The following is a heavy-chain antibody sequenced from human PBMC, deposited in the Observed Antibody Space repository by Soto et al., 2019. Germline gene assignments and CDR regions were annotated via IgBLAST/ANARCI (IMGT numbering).Heavy chain of an antibody. CDR1: GFTFSSYA. D-gene: IGHD3-10*01. CDR2: ISGSGGST. J-gene: IGHJ4*02. Sequence: GGSLRLSCAASGFTFSSYAMSWVRQAPGKGLEWVSAISGSGGSTYYADSVKGRFTISRDNSKNTLYLQMNSLRAEDTAVYYCASRPPYYYGSGGYYDSPTDYWGQGTLVTVSS. V-gene: IGHV3-23*01. CDR3: ASRPPYYYGSGGYYDSPTDY.